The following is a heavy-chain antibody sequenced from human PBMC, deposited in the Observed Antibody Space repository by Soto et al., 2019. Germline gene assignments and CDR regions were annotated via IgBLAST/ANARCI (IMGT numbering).Heavy chain of an antibody. D-gene: IGHD5-12*01. Sequence: QVQLQQWGAGLLKPSETLSLTCAVYGGYFSGYYWSWIRQPPGKGLEWIGEINHSGSTNYNPSLKGRVIISVDTSKNQFSLKLSSVTAADTAVYHCAVAATYSGYDSWGQGTLVTVSS. CDR3: AVAATYSGYDS. J-gene: IGHJ5*02. V-gene: IGHV4-34*01. CDR2: INHSGST. CDR1: GGYFSGYY.